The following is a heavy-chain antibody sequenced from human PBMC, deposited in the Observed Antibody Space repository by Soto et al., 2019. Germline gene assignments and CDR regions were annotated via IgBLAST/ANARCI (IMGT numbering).Heavy chain of an antibody. J-gene: IGHJ4*02. CDR1: GFTFSSYG. D-gene: IGHD3-10*01. V-gene: IGHV3-30*03. CDR2: ISYDGSNK. Sequence: GGSLRLSCAASGFTFSSYGMHWVRQAPGKGLEWVAVISYDGSNKYYADSVKGRFTISRDNSKNSLYLQMNSLRVEDTAVYYCATSAEAPGNDWGQGTLVTVSS. CDR3: ATSAEAPGND.